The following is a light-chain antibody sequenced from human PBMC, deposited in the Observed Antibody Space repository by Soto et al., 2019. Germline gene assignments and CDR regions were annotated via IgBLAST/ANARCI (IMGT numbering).Light chain of an antibody. V-gene: IGKV3-20*01. J-gene: IGKJ4*01. CDR2: RAF. CDR3: QQYGMSSLT. CDR1: QSVDYNC. Sequence: EIVLTQSPGTLSLSPGERATLSCRASQSVDYNCVGWYQQKLGQAPRLLIYRAFTRPTGIPDRFTSSGSGTDFTLTISTLEPEDFAVYQCQQYGMSSLTLGGGTKVEIK.